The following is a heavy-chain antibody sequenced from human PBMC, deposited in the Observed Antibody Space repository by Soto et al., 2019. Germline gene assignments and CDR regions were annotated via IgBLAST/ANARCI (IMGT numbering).Heavy chain of an antibody. J-gene: IGHJ6*02. Sequence: QVQLVQSGAEVKKPGSSVKVSCKASGGTVSSYAISWVRQAPGQGLEGVGGIIPIFGTANYAQKFQDRVTITADESTSTAYMELSSLRSEDTAVYYCARVCISTSCYNYYYGMDVWGQGTTVTVSS. D-gene: IGHD2-2*02. CDR1: GGTVSSYA. V-gene: IGHV1-69*12. CDR2: IIPIFGTA. CDR3: ARVCISTSCYNYYYGMDV.